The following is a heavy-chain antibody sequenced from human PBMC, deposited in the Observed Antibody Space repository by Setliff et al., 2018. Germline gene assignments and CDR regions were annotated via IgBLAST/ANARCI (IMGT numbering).Heavy chain of an antibody. V-gene: IGHV1-8*01. D-gene: IGHD3-22*01. Sequence: ASVKVSCKASGYTFTSYDINWVRQATGQGLEWMGWMNPNSGNTGYAQKFQGRVTMSRNTSISTAYMELSSLRSEDTAVYYCARGLTYYYDSSVRFLDAFDIWGQGTMVTVSS. CDR1: GYTFTSYD. CDR2: MNPNSGNT. J-gene: IGHJ3*02. CDR3: ARGLTYYYDSSVRFLDAFDI.